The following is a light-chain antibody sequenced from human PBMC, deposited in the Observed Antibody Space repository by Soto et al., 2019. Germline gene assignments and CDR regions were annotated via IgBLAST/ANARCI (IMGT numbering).Light chain of an antibody. CDR1: QTVGRS. J-gene: IGKJ5*01. V-gene: IGKV3-11*01. Sequence: DIVLTQSPATLSSSPGERATLSCRASQTVGRSLAWYQQKPGQAPRLLISDASNRATGIPARFSGSGSGTDFTLTISSLQPEDFAIYSCQQRNNGPLTFGQGTRLDIK. CDR2: DAS. CDR3: QQRNNGPLT.